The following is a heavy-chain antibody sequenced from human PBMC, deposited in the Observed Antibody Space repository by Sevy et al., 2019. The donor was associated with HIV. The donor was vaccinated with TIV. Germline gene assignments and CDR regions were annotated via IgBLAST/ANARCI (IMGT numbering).Heavy chain of an antibody. Sequence: SETLSLTCTVSGGSGRSGRCYWSWIRQPPGKGLAWIGDFYDSGRTKYNPSLKSRVTIAVDMSQNLFSLKLTSVTAADTAVYYCARHGAVQLAFGMDVWGQGTRVTVSS. V-gene: IGHV4-61*03. CDR3: ARHGAVQLAFGMDV. CDR1: GGSGRSGRCY. D-gene: IGHD1-1*01. CDR2: FYDSGRT. J-gene: IGHJ6*02.